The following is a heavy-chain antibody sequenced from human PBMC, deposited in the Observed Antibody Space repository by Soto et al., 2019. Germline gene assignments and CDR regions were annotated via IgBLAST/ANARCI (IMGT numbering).Heavy chain of an antibody. V-gene: IGHV1-69*13. Sequence: SVKVSCKASGGTFSSYAISWVRQAPGQGLEWMGGIIPIFGTANYAQKFQGRVTITADESTSTAYMELSSLGSDDRAVYYCARGSVPFVSGSPDNDYNYYGMDVWGQGTTVTFSS. CDR3: ARGSVPFVSGSPDNDYNYYGMDV. D-gene: IGHD3-10*01. CDR2: IIPIFGTA. CDR1: GGTFSSYA. J-gene: IGHJ6*02.